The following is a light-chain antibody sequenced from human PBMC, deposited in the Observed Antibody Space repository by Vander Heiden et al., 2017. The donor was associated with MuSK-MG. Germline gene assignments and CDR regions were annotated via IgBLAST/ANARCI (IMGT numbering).Light chain of an antibody. CDR1: QSISGY. CDR2: AAS. Sequence: DIQMTQSPSSLSASVGDRVTITCRASQSISGYLNWYQQKPGKAPKLLIFAASTLQRGVPARFSGSGSGTDFTLTISSLQPEDFATYYCQQSDSSLLYTFGQGTNLDIK. V-gene: IGKV1-39*01. CDR3: QQSDSSLLYT. J-gene: IGKJ2*01.